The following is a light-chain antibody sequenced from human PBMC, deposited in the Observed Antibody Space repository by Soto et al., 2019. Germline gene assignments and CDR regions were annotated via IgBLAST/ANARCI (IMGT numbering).Light chain of an antibody. Sequence: EIVLTQSPGTLSLSPGERATLSCRASQSVDSRYLAWYQQKPGQAPRLLIYAVSSRATGIPDRFSGSGSGTDFTLTISRLEPEDFAEYYCQQYGNSPRYSFGPGTKLELK. CDR1: QSVDSRY. CDR3: QQYGNSPRYS. V-gene: IGKV3-20*01. J-gene: IGKJ2*03. CDR2: AVS.